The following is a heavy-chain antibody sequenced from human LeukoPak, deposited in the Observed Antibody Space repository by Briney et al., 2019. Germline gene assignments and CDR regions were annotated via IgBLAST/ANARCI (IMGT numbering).Heavy chain of an antibody. CDR3: AELGITMIGGV. Sequence: PGGSLRLSCAASGFTFNGYSMNWVRQAPGKGLEWVSSITSSSNYIYYADSLKGRFTISRDNAKNSLYLQMNSLRAEDTAVYYCAELGITMIGGVWGKGTTVTISS. J-gene: IGHJ6*04. V-gene: IGHV3-21*01. CDR1: GFTFNGYS. CDR2: ITSSSNYI. D-gene: IGHD3-10*02.